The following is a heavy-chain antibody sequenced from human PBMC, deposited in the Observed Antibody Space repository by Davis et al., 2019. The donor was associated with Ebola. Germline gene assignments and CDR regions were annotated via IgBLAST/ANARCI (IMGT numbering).Heavy chain of an antibody. J-gene: IGHJ5*02. D-gene: IGHD2-2*02. V-gene: IGHV4-59*08. CDR1: GGSISSYY. CDR3: ARGVVPAAIGHGWFDP. Sequence: GSLRLSCTVSGGSISSYYWSWIRQPPGKGLEWIGYIYYSGSTYYNPSLKSRVTISVDTSKNQFSLKLSSVTAADTAVYYCARGVVPAAIGHGWFDPWGQGTLVTVSS. CDR2: IYYSGST.